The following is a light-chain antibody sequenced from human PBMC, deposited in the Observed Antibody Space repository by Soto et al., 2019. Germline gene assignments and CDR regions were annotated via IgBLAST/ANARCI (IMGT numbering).Light chain of an antibody. V-gene: IGLV1-44*01. Sequence: QSVLTQPPSASGTPGQRVTISCSGSSSNIGSNTVNWYQQLPGTAPKLLIYSNNHRPSGVPDRFSGSKSGTSASLAISGLQSEDEADYYCAAWDDSLNGSYVVFGGGTKVTVL. CDR3: AAWDDSLNGSYVV. CDR1: SSNIGSNT. J-gene: IGLJ2*01. CDR2: SNN.